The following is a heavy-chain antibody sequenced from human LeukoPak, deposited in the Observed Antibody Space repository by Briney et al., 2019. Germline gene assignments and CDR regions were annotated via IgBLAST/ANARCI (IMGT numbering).Heavy chain of an antibody. J-gene: IGHJ3*02. Sequence: GGSLRLSRAASGFTFSSYGMHWVRQAPGKGLEWVAVIWYDGSNKYHADSVKGRFTISRDNSKNTLYLQMNSLRAEDTAVYYCARDGRYCSGGSCYSDAFDIWGQGTMVTVSS. D-gene: IGHD2-15*01. CDR1: GFTFSSYG. CDR3: ARDGRYCSGGSCYSDAFDI. V-gene: IGHV3-33*01. CDR2: IWYDGSNK.